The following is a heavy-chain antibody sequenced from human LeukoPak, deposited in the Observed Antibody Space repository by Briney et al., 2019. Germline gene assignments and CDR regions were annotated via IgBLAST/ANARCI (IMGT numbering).Heavy chain of an antibody. Sequence: GGSLRLSCEASGFTFGSYAMTWVRQAPGKGLEWVSAISGSGGSTYYADSVKGRFTISRDNSKNTLYLQMNSLRAEDTAVYYCAKLARDIAAASETDYWGQGTLVTVSS. CDR2: ISGSGGST. V-gene: IGHV3-23*01. J-gene: IGHJ4*02. CDR1: GFTFGSYA. D-gene: IGHD6-13*01. CDR3: AKLARDIAAASETDY.